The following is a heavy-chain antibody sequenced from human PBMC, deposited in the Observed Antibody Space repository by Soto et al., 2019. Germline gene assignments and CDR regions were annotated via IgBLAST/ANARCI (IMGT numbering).Heavy chain of an antibody. V-gene: IGHV4-59*12. CDR3: ARGWPWIVVVVAATPRRFDP. J-gene: IGHJ5*02. Sequence: SETLSLTCTVSGGSINGYFWSWIRQPPVNGLEWIGFIHYRGGSKLKSSLKSRLDISVDTSKNQFSLKLSSVTAADTAVYYCARGWPWIVVVVAATPRRFDPWGQGTLVTVSS. D-gene: IGHD2-15*01. CDR2: IHYRGGS. CDR1: GGSINGYF.